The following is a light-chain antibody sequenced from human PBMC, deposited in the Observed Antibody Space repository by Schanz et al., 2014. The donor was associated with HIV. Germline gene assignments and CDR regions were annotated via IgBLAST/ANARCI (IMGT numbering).Light chain of an antibody. CDR2: DVS. CDR1: SSDIGGSDY. Sequence: QSALTQPASVSGSPGQSITISCSGTSSDIGGSDYVSWYQQHPGRAPKVLIYDVSNRPSGVSSRFSGSKSGNTASLTISGLQAEDEADYYCCSYTTTSTYVCGAGTKLT. CDR3: CSYTTTSTYV. V-gene: IGLV2-14*03. J-gene: IGLJ1*01.